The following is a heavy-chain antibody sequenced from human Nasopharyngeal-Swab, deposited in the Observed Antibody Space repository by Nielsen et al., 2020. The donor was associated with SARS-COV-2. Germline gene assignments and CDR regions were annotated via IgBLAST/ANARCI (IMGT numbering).Heavy chain of an antibody. CDR2: IYYSGST. V-gene: IGHV4-39*01. Sequence: SEILSLTCTVSGGSISSSSYYWGWIRQPPGKGLEWIGSIYYSGSTYYNPSLKSRVTISVDTSKNQFSLKLSSVTAADTAVYYCARSVRGCSGGSCYSVEDVWGQGTTVTVSS. D-gene: IGHD2-15*01. CDR1: GGSISSSSYY. CDR3: ARSVRGCSGGSCYSVEDV. J-gene: IGHJ6*02.